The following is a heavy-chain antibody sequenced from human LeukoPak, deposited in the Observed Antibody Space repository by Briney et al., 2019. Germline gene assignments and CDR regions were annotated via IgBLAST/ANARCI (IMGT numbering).Heavy chain of an antibody. CDR3: AKLVEMATSVDY. J-gene: IGHJ4*02. Sequence: GGSLRLSCAASGFTFSSYAMSWVRQAPGKGLEWVSAVSGSGGSTYYADSVRGRFTTSRDNSKNTLYLQMNSLRAEDTAVYYCAKLVEMATSVDYWGQGTLVTVSS. CDR1: GFTFSSYA. D-gene: IGHD5-24*01. CDR2: VSGSGGST. V-gene: IGHV3-23*01.